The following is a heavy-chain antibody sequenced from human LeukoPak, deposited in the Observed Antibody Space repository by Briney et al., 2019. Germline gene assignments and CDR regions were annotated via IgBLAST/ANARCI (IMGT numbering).Heavy chain of an antibody. V-gene: IGHV3-33*01. CDR3: ARDRGYCRGTTCYAYYFDS. J-gene: IGHJ4*02. Sequence: GGSLRLSCAASGFTFSNYGMHWVRQAPGKGLEWVAIIWSDGSNKYYADSVKGRFTISRDNSKNTLFLQMNSLRAEDTAVYYCARDRGYCRGTTCYAYYFDSWGQGTLVTVSS. CDR1: GFTFSNYG. D-gene: IGHD2-2*01. CDR2: IWSDGSNK.